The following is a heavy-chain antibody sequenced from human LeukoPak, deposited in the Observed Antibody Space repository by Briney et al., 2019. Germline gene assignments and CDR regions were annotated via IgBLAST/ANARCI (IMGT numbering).Heavy chain of an antibody. V-gene: IGHV1-18*01. CDR2: ISAYNGNT. CDR1: GYTFTSYG. Sequence: ASVKVSFKASGYTFTSYGISWVRQAPGQGLEWMGWISAYNGNTNYAQKLQGRVTMTTDTSTSTAYMELRSLRSDDTAVYYCARGSDYYDSSGYYGLYYYGMDVWGQGTTVTVSS. D-gene: IGHD3-22*01. CDR3: ARGSDYYDSSGYYGLYYYGMDV. J-gene: IGHJ6*02.